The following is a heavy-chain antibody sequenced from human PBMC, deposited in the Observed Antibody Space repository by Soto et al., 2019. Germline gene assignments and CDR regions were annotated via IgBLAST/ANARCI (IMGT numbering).Heavy chain of an antibody. CDR1: GYTFNTYG. CDR3: ARDRSSSDY. CDR2: ISAYNGRT. V-gene: IGHV1-18*01. D-gene: IGHD6-13*01. Sequence: QVQLVQSGPEVKKPGASVKVSCKASGYTFNTYGMSWVRQAPGQGLEWIGWISAYNGRTNNAQNFQDRVTMTTDTSTSTAYMELKSLTSDDTAVYYCARDRSSSDYWGQGTLVTVSS. J-gene: IGHJ4*02.